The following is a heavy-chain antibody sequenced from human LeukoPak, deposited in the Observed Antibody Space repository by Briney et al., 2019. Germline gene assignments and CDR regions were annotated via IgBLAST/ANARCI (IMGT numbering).Heavy chain of an antibody. Sequence: ASVKVSCKASGYTFTSYYMHWVRQAPGQGLEWMGIINPSGGGTSYAQKFQGRVTMTRDTSTSTVYMELSSLRSEDTAVYYCAIPFSSTEFDYWGQGTLVTVSS. CDR3: AIPFSSTEFDY. CDR2: INPSGGGT. V-gene: IGHV1-46*01. J-gene: IGHJ4*02. D-gene: IGHD6-13*01. CDR1: GYTFTSYY.